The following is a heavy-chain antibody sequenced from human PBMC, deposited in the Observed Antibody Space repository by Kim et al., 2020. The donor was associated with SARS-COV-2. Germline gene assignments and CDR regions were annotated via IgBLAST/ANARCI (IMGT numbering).Heavy chain of an antibody. V-gene: IGHV6-1*01. CDR3: ARGNSGWYGDY. Sequence: NDYAVSVKSRITINPDTSKNQFSLQLNSVTPEDTAVYYCARGNSGWYGDYWGQGTLVTVSS. D-gene: IGHD6-19*01. CDR2: N. J-gene: IGHJ4*02.